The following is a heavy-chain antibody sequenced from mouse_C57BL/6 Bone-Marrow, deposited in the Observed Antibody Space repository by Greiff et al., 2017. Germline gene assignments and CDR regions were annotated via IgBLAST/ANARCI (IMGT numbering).Heavy chain of an antibody. Sequence: VQLQQPGAELVKPGASVKMSCKASGYTFTSYWITWVKQRPGQGLEWIGDIYPGSGSTKYNEKFKSKATLTVDTSSSTAYMQLSSLTSEDSAVYYCSGRNYYGSSRPFDYWGQGTTLTVSS. CDR1: GYTFTSYW. CDR2: IYPGSGST. D-gene: IGHD1-1*01. CDR3: SGRNYYGSSRPFDY. J-gene: IGHJ2*01. V-gene: IGHV1-55*01.